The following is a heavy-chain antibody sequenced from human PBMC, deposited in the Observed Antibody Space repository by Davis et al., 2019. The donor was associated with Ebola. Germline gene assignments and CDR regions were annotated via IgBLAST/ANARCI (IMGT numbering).Heavy chain of an antibody. CDR2: IIPILGIA. CDR1: VGTFSSYA. J-gene: IGHJ6*02. D-gene: IGHD2-2*01. V-gene: IGHV1-69*04. Sequence: SVKVSCKASVGTFSSYAISWVRQAPGQGLEWMGRIIPILGIANYAQKFQGRVTITADKSTSTAYMELSSLRSEDTAVYYCARDLIVVVPAAIQTYYYYGMDVWGQGTTVTVSS. CDR3: ARDLIVVVPAAIQTYYYYGMDV.